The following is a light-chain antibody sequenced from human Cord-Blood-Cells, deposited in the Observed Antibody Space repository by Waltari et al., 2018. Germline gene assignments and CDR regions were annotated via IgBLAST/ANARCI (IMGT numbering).Light chain of an antibody. CDR3: CSYAGSWV. Sequence: QSALTQPRSVSGSPGQSVTISCTGTSSDVGGFNYVSRYQQHPGKAPKLMIYDVSKRPSGVTDRVSGSKTGNTASLTISGLQAEDEADYYCCSYAGSWVFGGGTKLTVL. V-gene: IGLV2-11*01. CDR1: SSDVGGFNY. J-gene: IGLJ3*02. CDR2: DVS.